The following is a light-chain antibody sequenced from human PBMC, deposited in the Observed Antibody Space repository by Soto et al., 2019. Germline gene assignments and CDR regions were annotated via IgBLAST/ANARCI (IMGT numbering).Light chain of an antibody. CDR3: QQRGHWLS. Sequence: EVELTQSPATLSLSPGESAVLSCRASQSVGSNVVWYQQKSGQAPRLLIYDASNRVSGIPARFSGSGSGTDFTLIISSLESEDFAVYYCQQRGHWLSFGGGTKVE. CDR2: DAS. J-gene: IGKJ4*01. V-gene: IGKV3-11*01. CDR1: QSVGSN.